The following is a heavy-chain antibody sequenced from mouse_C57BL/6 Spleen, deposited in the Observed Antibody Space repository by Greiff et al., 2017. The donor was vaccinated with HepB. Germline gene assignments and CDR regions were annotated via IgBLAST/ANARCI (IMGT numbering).Heavy chain of an antibody. Sequence: EVQLQQSGPELVKPGASVKISCKASGYTFTDYYMNWVKQSHGKSLEWIGDINPNNGGTSYNQKFKGKATLTVDKSSSTAYMELRSLTSEDSAVYYCAYGNIDYWGQGTTLTVSS. V-gene: IGHV1-26*01. CDR1: GYTFTDYY. CDR3: AYGNIDY. D-gene: IGHD2-1*01. CDR2: INPNNGGT. J-gene: IGHJ2*01.